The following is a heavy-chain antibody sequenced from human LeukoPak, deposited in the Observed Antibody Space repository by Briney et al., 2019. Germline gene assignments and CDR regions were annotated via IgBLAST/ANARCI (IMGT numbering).Heavy chain of an antibody. J-gene: IGHJ4*02. Sequence: PGGSLRLSCAASGFTFSSYAMRWVRQAPGKGLEWVAVISYDGSNKYYADSVKGRFTISRDNSKNTLYLQMNSLRAEDTAVYYCAGEYSSWSSGHLDYWGQGTLVTVSS. CDR1: GFTFSSYA. CDR3: AGEYSSWSSGHLDY. V-gene: IGHV3-30*04. D-gene: IGHD6-13*01. CDR2: ISYDGSNK.